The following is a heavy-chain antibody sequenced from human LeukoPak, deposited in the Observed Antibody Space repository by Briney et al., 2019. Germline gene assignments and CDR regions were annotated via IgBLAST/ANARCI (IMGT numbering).Heavy chain of an antibody. J-gene: IGHJ4*02. Sequence: GGSLRLSCAASGFTFSSYAMHWVRQAPGKGLEWVAVISYDGSNKYYADSVKGRFTISRDNSKNTLYLQMNSLRAEDTAVYYCARDREMAYWGQGTLVTVSS. CDR1: GFTFSSYA. V-gene: IGHV3-30-3*01. D-gene: IGHD5-24*01. CDR3: ARDREMAY. CDR2: ISYDGSNK.